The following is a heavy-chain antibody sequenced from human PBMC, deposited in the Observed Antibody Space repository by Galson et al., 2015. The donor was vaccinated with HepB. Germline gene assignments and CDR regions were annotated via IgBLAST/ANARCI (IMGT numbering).Heavy chain of an antibody. V-gene: IGHV3-30*04. Sequence: SLRLSCAASGFTFSAYALHWGRQAPGRGLEWVAGISNDGSSKYYADSVKVRFTISRANSTNTIYLHMNSLRVEDTAIYDCAREAYGSGWYGSVMGNWFDPWGQGTLVTVSS. CDR2: ISNDGSSK. D-gene: IGHD6-19*01. CDR3: AREAYGSGWYGSVMGNWFDP. J-gene: IGHJ5*02. CDR1: GFTFSAYA.